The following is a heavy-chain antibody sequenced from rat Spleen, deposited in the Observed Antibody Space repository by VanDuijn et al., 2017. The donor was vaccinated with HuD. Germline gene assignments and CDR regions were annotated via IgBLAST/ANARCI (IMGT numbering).Heavy chain of an antibody. V-gene: IGHV3-3*01. Sequence: EVQLQESGPGLVKPSQSLSLTCSVTGYSITSSYRWNWIRKFPGNKLEWMGYINIAGSTNYNPSLKSRISITRDTSKNQFFLQVNSVTTEDTANYYCARRRYDGTYYLYWGQGVMVTVSS. J-gene: IGHJ2*01. CDR2: INIAGST. CDR1: GYSITSSYR. D-gene: IGHD1-12*02. CDR3: ARRRYDGTYYLY.